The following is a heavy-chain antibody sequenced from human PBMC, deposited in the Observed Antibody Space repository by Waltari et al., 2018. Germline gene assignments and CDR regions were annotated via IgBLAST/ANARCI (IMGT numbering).Heavy chain of an antibody. CDR3: ARRTVGAKGFDY. D-gene: IGHD1-26*01. CDR1: GGSFSGYY. Sequence: QVQLQQWGAGLLKPSETLSLTCAVYGGSFSGYYWSWIRQPPGKGLEWIGEIKHSRSTNYNPARKSRVTISVDTSKNQFSLKLSSVTAADTAVYYCARRTVGAKGFDYWGQGTLVTVSS. J-gene: IGHJ4*02. CDR2: IKHSRST. V-gene: IGHV4-34*01.